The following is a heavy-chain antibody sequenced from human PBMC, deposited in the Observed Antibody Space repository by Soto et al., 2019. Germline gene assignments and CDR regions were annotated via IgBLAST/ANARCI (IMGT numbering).Heavy chain of an antibody. V-gene: IGHV3-23*01. CDR3: ARDRYGDYGGIDY. Sequence: HPGGSLRLSCAASGFTFSDYYMSWIRQAPGKGLEWVSVITGSGGSTYYADSVKGRFTISRDTSKNTLFLQMNSLRAEDTAVYYCARDRYGDYGGIDYWGQGTMVTVSS. CDR2: ITGSGGST. CDR1: GFTFSDYY. D-gene: IGHD4-17*01. J-gene: IGHJ4*02.